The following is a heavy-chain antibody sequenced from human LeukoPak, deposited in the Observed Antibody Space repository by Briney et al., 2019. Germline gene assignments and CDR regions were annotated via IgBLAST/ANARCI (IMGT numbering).Heavy chain of an antibody. Sequence: GGSLRLSCAASGFTFSSYGMHWVRQAPGKGLEWVANIKQDGSDKYYVDSVKGRFTISRDNAKNSLYLQMNSLRAEDTAVYYCATYSSAFSYWGQGTLVTVSS. V-gene: IGHV3-7*01. CDR3: ATYSSAFSY. CDR2: IKQDGSDK. CDR1: GFTFSSYG. J-gene: IGHJ4*02. D-gene: IGHD6-19*01.